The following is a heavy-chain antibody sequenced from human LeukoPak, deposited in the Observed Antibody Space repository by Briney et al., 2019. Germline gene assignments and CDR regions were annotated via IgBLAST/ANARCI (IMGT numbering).Heavy chain of an antibody. CDR2: VDPEDGET. Sequence: GASVKVSCKASGYTFTDYYMHWVQQVPGKGLEWMGRVDPEDGETIYAEKFQGRVTITADTSTDTAYMELSSLRSEDTAVYYCATDLGGSYDYWGQGTLVAVSS. J-gene: IGHJ4*02. V-gene: IGHV1-69-2*01. CDR1: GYTFTDYY. CDR3: ATDLGGSYDY. D-gene: IGHD1-26*01.